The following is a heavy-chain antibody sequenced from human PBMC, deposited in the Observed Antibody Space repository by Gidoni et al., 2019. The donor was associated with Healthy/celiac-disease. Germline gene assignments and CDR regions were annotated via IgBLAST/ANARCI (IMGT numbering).Heavy chain of an antibody. CDR1: GGSISSYY. D-gene: IGHD3-10*01. CDR3: ARVGITMVRGVRAWFDP. CDR2: IYYSGSN. V-gene: IGHV4-59*01. J-gene: IGHJ5*02. Sequence: QVQLQESGRGLVKPSENLSLTCTVSGGSISSYYWSWIRQPPGKGLEWIGYIYYSGSNNYNPSLKSRVTISVDTSKNQFSLKLSSVTAADTAVYYCARVGITMVRGVRAWFDPWGQGTLVTVSS.